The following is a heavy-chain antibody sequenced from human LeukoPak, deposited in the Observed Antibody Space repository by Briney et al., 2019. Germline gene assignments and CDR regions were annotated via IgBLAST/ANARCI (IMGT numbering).Heavy chain of an antibody. Sequence: SETLSLTCTVSGASVTSAYWSWIRQPPGKGLEWIGYIHYSGSTNSNPSLNGRVTMSMDTSKNQFSLNLSSVTAADTAVYYCARRRGTRSSTSWYQGWFDPWGQGTLVTVSS. J-gene: IGHJ5*02. V-gene: IGHV4-59*02. CDR2: IHYSGST. CDR3: ARRRGTRSSTSWYQGWFDP. D-gene: IGHD2-2*01. CDR1: GASVTSAY.